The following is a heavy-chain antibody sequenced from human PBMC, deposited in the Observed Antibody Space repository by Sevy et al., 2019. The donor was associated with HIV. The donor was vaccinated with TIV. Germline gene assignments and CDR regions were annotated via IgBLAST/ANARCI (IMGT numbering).Heavy chain of an antibody. V-gene: IGHV3-23*01. D-gene: IGHD3-3*01. J-gene: IGHJ4*02. CDR1: GFTFSSYA. CDR3: AGRKVGDFWSGSIRGHWAGGPLFDY. Sequence: GVSLRLSCTSSGFTFSSYAMNWVRQAPGKGLEWVSTISHSGDSTYYADSVKGRFTISRDNTENTLYLQMNSLRAEDTALYYCAGRKVGDFWSGSIRGHWAGGPLFDYWGQGTLVTVSS. CDR2: ISHSGDST.